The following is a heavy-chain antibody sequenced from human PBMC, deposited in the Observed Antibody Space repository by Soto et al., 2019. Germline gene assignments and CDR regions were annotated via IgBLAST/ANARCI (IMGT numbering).Heavy chain of an antibody. D-gene: IGHD3-10*01. V-gene: IGHV4-59*01. J-gene: IGHJ4*01. CDR2: IHNSGST. CDR1: GGSITSYY. Sequence: SETLSLTCAVSGGSITSYYWSWIRQPPGKGLEWIGYIHNSGSTSYNPSLQSRVTISADVSKNQFSLDLRSVTAADTAVYYCARRWSGTDYWGHGTLVTVSS. CDR3: ARRWSGTDY.